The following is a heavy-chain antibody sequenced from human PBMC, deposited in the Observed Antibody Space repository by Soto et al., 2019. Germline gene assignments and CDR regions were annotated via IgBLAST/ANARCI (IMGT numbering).Heavy chain of an antibody. Sequence: QVQLVQSGAEVKKPGASVKVSCKASGYTFTSYDINWVRQATGQGLEWMGWMNPNSGNTAYAQKFQGRVTMTRNTPTSTAYMELSSLRSEDTAVYYCASNAISAPKVDILTGYYKYGMDVWGQGTTVTVSS. J-gene: IGHJ6*02. CDR2: MNPNSGNT. V-gene: IGHV1-8*01. CDR1: GYTFTSYD. D-gene: IGHD3-9*01. CDR3: ASNAISAPKVDILTGYYKYGMDV.